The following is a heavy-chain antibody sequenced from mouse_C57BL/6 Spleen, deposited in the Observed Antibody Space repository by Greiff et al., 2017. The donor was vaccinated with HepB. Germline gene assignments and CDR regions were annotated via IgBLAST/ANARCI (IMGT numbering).Heavy chain of an antibody. CDR3: ALLVDFIFAEPAWVAY. D-gene: IGHD1-1*01. Sequence: QVQLQQSGAELVKPGASVKLSCKASGYTFTSYWMHWVKQRPGQGLEWIGMIHPNSGSTNYNEKFKSKATLTVDKSSSTAYMQLSSLTSEDSAVYYGALLVDFIFAEPAWVAYWGQGTLVTVSA. J-gene: IGHJ3*01. CDR1: GYTFTSYW. V-gene: IGHV1-64*01. CDR2: IHPNSGST.